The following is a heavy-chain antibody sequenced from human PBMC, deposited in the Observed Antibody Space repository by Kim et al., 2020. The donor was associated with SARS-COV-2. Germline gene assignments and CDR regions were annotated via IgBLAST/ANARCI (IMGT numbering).Heavy chain of an antibody. CDR1: GFTFSNYA. D-gene: IGHD3-10*01. CDR2: ISGSGGST. CDR3: AKGSLEGLIRVPSDY. Sequence: GGSLRLSCAASGFTFSNYAMSWVRQAPGKGLEWVSAISGSGGSTYYADSVKGRFTISRDNSKNTLYLQMNSLRAEDTAVYYCAKGSLEGLIRVPSDYWGQGTLVAVSS. J-gene: IGHJ4*02. V-gene: IGHV3-23*01.